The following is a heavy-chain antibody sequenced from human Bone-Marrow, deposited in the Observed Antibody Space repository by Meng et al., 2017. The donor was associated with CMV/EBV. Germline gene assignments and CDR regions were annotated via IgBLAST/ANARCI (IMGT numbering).Heavy chain of an antibody. J-gene: IGHJ6*02. CDR1: GGSISSYD. CDR3: AREIGGASSWIPKHYYYYGMDV. CDR2: NYYSGST. V-gene: IGHV4-59*12. D-gene: IGHD6-13*01. Sequence: SEIRSLTGTVPGGSISSYDWSWIRPPPGKGLEWIGYNYYSGSTNYNPSLKSRVTISVDTSKNQFSLKLSSVTAADTAVYYCAREIGGASSWIPKHYYYYGMDVWGQGTTVTVSS.